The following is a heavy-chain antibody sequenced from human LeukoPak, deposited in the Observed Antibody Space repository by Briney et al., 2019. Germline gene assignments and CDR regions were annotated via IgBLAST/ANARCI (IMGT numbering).Heavy chain of an antibody. CDR3: ARDNIVVVPAAMVYYYYYGMDA. V-gene: IGHV4-30-4*01. J-gene: IGHJ6*02. CDR2: IYYSGST. D-gene: IGHD2-2*01. CDR1: GGSISSGDYY. Sequence: SETLSLTCTVSGGSISSGDYYWSWIRQPPGKGLEWIGYIYYSGSTYYNPSLKSRVTISVDTSKNQFSLKLSSVTAADTAVYYCARDNIVVVPAAMVYYYYYGMDAWGQGTTVTVSS.